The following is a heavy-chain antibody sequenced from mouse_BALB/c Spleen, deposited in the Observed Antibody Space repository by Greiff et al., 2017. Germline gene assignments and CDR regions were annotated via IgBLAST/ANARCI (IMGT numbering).Heavy chain of an antibody. CDR2: IWGDGST. D-gene: IGHD2-1*01. J-gene: IGHJ4*01. Sequence: QVQLKESGPGLVAPSQSLSITCTVSGFSLTGYGVNWVRQPPGKGLEWLGMIWGDGSTDYNSALKSRLSISKDNSKSQVFLKMNSLQTDDTARYYCARDRRWGNIYYAMDYWGQGTSVTVSS. CDR1: GFSLTGYG. V-gene: IGHV2-6-7*01. CDR3: ARDRRWGNIYYAMDY.